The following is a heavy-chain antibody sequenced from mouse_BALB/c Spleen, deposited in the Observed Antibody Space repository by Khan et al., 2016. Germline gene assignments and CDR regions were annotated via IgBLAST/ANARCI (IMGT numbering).Heavy chain of an antibody. D-gene: IGHD2-14*01. CDR1: GYTFTTYW. Sequence: QVQLKESGAELAKPGASVKMSCKASGYTFTTYWMHWVKQRSGQGLEWIGYINPNSGYTKYNQKSKDKATLTADKSSSTAYIQLSSLTSEDSAVYYCARHYRDDFDYWGQGTTLTVSS. CDR3: ARHYRDDFDY. CDR2: INPNSGYT. V-gene: IGHV1-7*01. J-gene: IGHJ2*01.